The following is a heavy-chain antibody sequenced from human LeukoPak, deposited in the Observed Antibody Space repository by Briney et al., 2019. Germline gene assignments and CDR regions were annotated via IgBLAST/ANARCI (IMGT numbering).Heavy chain of an antibody. D-gene: IGHD2-15*01. V-gene: IGHV4-4*07. Sequence: PSETLSLTCTVSGGSISSYYWSWIRQAAGKGLEWIGRIYSSGSTSYNPSLKSRVTMSVDTSKNQFSLKLNSVTAADTAVYYCARHGQGYCSGGNCFDFDYWGQGTLVTVSS. CDR1: GGSISSYY. J-gene: IGHJ4*02. CDR2: IYSSGST. CDR3: ARHGQGYCSGGNCFDFDY.